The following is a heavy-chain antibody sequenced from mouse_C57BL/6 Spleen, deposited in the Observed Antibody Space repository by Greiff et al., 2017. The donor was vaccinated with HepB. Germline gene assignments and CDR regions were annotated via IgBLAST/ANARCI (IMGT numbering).Heavy chain of an antibody. Sequence: EVQVVESGGDLVKPGGSLKLSCAASGFTFSSYGMSWVRQTPDKRLEWVATISSGGSYTYYPDSVKGRFTISRDNAKNTLYLQMSSLKSEDTAMYYCARHVPSLDYAMDYWGQGTSVTVSS. CDR3: ARHVPSLDYAMDY. CDR1: GFTFSSYG. J-gene: IGHJ4*01. CDR2: ISSGGSYT. D-gene: IGHD6-1*01. V-gene: IGHV5-6*01.